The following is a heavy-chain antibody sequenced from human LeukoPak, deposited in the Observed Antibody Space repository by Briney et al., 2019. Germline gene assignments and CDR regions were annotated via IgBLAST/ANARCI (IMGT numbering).Heavy chain of an antibody. V-gene: IGHV4-39*07. CDR1: GGSISSYY. Sequence: SETLSLTCTVSGGSISSYYWGWIRQPPGKGLEWIGSIYYSGSTYYNPSLKSRVTISVDTSKNQFSLKLSSVTAADTAVYYCARDSSSAYFDYWGQGTLVTVSS. D-gene: IGHD6-6*01. CDR3: ARDSSSAYFDY. CDR2: IYYSGST. J-gene: IGHJ4*02.